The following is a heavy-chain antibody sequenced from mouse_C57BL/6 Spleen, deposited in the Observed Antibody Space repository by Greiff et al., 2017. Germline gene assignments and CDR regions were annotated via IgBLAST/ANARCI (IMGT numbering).Heavy chain of an antibody. V-gene: IGHV1-80*01. Sequence: QVQLQQSGAELVKPGASVKISCKASGYAFSSYWMNWVKQRPGKGLEWIGRIYPGDGDTNYNGKFKGKATLTADKSSSTAYMQLSSLTSEDSAVYFCARWDTTVVATDAMDYWGQGTSVTVSS. CDR2: IYPGDGDT. CDR1: GYAFSSYW. D-gene: IGHD1-1*01. CDR3: ARWDTTVVATDAMDY. J-gene: IGHJ4*01.